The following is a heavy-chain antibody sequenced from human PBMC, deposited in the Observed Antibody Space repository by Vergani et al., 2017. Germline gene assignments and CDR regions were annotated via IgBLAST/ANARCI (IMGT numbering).Heavy chain of an antibody. V-gene: IGHV4-61*02. CDR1: GGSISAGYYF. J-gene: IGHJ3*01. CDR2: ISASGNA. D-gene: IGHD2-15*01. Sequence: QVQLQASGPGRVKPSQTLSLTCTMSGGSISAGYYFWSWIRQPAGKGLEWLGHISASGNASHSPSLKTRVSMSVDTSKNQSSLTVTSVTAADTAIYFCARRSGGYYSGGKVHPLRTAFDVWGHGKVVTVSS. CDR3: ARRSGGYYSGGKVHPLRTAFDV.